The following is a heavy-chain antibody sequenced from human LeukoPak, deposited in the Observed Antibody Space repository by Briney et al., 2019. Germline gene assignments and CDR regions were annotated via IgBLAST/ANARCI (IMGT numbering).Heavy chain of an antibody. CDR2: IYYSGST. J-gene: IGHJ4*02. Sequence: SETLSLTCTVSGGSVSSGSYYWSWIRQPPGKGLEWIGYIYYSGSTNYNPSLKSRVTISVDTSKNQFSLKLTSVTAADTAVYYWTRALPYYDGSCYYHDCWGQGTLVTVSS. D-gene: IGHD3-22*01. V-gene: IGHV4-61*01. CDR1: GGSVSSGSYY. CDR3: TRALPYYDGSCYYHDC.